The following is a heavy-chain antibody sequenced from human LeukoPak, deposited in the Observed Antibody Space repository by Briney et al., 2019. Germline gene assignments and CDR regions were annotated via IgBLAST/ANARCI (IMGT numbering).Heavy chain of an antibody. J-gene: IGHJ4*02. CDR3: ARAGGTPASFDY. V-gene: IGHV4-39*07. Sequence: TASETLSLTCTVSGGSISSSGYFWGWVRQPPGKGLEWIGSIYYSGSIYYTPSLKSRVTISLDTSKNQFSLRLRSVTAADTAMYYCARAGGTPASFDYWGRGTLVTVSS. CDR2: IYYSGSI. D-gene: IGHD2-2*01. CDR1: GGSISSSGYF.